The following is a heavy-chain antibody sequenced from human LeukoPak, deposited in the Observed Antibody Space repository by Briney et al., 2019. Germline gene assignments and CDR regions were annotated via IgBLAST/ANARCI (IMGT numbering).Heavy chain of an antibody. D-gene: IGHD6-19*01. Sequence: GGSLRLSCAASGFTFSSYAMSWVRQAPGKGLEWVSAISGSGGSTYYADSVKGRFTISRDNSKNTLYLQMNSLRAENTAVYYCAKPMAVAGTLYFDYWGQGTLVTVSS. J-gene: IGHJ4*02. V-gene: IGHV3-23*01. CDR1: GFTFSSYA. CDR2: ISGSGGST. CDR3: AKPMAVAGTLYFDY.